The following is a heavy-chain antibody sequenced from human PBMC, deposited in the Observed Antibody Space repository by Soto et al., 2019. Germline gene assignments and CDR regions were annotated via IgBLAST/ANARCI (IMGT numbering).Heavy chain of an antibody. D-gene: IGHD3-16*01. CDR3: ARMGDVPYYYYGMDV. J-gene: IGHJ6*02. Sequence: QVQLVQSGAEVKKPGASVKVSCKASGYTFSTYGISWVRQAPGQGLEWMGWINGYNGNTNYAPKLQGRITMTTDTSXXTAYMELRSLRSDDTAVYYCARMGDVPYYYYGMDVWGQGTTVTVSS. CDR2: INGYNGNT. CDR1: GYTFSTYG. V-gene: IGHV1-18*01.